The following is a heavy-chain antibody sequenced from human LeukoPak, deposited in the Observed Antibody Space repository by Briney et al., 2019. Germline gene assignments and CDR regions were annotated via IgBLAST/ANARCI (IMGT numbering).Heavy chain of an antibody. CDR2: INPNSGGT. V-gene: IGHV1-2*02. CDR1: GYTFTGYY. D-gene: IGHD2-2*01. J-gene: IGHJ5*02. Sequence: EASVKVSCKASGYTFTGYYMHWVRQAPGQGLEWMGWINPNSGGTNYAQKFQGRVTMTRDTSISTAYMELSRLRSDDTALYYCARDAGYCSSTSCQGGWFDPWGQGTLVTVSS. CDR3: ARDAGYCSSTSCQGGWFDP.